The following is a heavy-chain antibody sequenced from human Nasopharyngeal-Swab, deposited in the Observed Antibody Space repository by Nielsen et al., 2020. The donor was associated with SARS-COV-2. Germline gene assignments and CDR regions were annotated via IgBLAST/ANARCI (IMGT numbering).Heavy chain of an antibody. D-gene: IGHD1-26*01. CDR3: VRDVAIVGATLDS. J-gene: IGHJ4*02. V-gene: IGHV3-48*02. Sequence: GESLKISCAASGLTISSNGMHWVRQAPGKGLEWVAYISSSSSKSYYADSVKGRLTISRDNPKNSLYLQMNSLRHEDTAVYYCVRDVAIVGATLDSWGQGTLVTVSS. CDR1: GLTISSNG. CDR2: ISSSSSKS.